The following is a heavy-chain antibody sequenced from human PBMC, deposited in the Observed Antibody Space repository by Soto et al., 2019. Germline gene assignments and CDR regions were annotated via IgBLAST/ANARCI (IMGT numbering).Heavy chain of an antibody. V-gene: IGHV1-69*13. CDR2: IIPIFGTA. J-gene: IGHJ3*02. CDR3: ARVSAPGAALYYYYGNGGYFFDGFDT. D-gene: IGHD2-8*01. Sequence: ASVKVSCKASGGTFSSYAISWVRQAPGQGLEWMGGIIPIFGTANYAQKFQGRVTITADESTSTAYMELSSLRSEDTAVYYCARVSAPGAALYYYYGNGGYFFDGFDTWGQGTKVT. CDR1: GGTFSSYA.